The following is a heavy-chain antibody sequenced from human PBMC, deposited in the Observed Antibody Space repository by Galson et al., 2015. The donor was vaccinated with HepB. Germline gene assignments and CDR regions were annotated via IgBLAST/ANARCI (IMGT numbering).Heavy chain of an antibody. D-gene: IGHD3-3*01. CDR3: AREGDFWSGYPYYYYYYMDV. CDR1: GGSISGYY. CDR2: IHTSGST. V-gene: IGHV4-4*07. J-gene: IGHJ6*03. Sequence: SETLSLTCTVSGGSISGYYWSWIRQPAGKGLEWIGRIHTSGSTNYNPSLKSRVTMSVDTSKNQFSLRLSSVTAADTAVYYCAREGDFWSGYPYYYYYYMDVGDKGTTVTVSS.